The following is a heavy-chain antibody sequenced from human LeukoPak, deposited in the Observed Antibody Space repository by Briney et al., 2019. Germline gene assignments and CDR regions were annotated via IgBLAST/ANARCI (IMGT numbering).Heavy chain of an antibody. V-gene: IGHV4-59*01. Sequence: PSGTLSLTCTVSGGSISSYYWSWIRQPPGKGLEWIGYIYYSGSTNYNPSLKSRVTISVDTSKNQFSLKLSSVTAADTAVYYCARGYTYYDILTGFDYWGQGTLVTVSS. J-gene: IGHJ4*02. D-gene: IGHD3-9*01. CDR3: ARGYTYYDILTGFDY. CDR1: GGSISSYY. CDR2: IYYSGST.